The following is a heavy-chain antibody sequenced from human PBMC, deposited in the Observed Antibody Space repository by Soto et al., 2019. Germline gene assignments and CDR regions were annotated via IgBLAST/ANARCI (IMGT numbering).Heavy chain of an antibody. V-gene: IGHV3-66*01. CDR1: EFNVSSHY. CDR2: IYSGGTT. Sequence: PGGLMRLSWAASEFNVSSHYMSWVRQAPGRGLEWVSVIYSGGTTYYADPVKGRFTISRDNSKNTVFLQMNSLRAEDTAVYYCARAKTHAAAGTTYPTPTLDYWGEGTLVTVSS. D-gene: IGHD6-13*01. CDR3: ARAKTHAAAGTTYPTPTLDY. J-gene: IGHJ4*02.